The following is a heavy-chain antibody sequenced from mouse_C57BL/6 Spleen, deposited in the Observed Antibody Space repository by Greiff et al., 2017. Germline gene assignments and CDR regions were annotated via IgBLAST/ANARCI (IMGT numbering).Heavy chain of an antibody. J-gene: IGHJ2*01. CDR3: ARGFITSVVHFDY. CDR2: INPSNGGT. D-gene: IGHD1-1*01. CDR1: GYTFTSYW. Sequence: QVQLQQPGTELVKPGASVKLSCKASGYTFTSYWMHWVKQRPGQGLEWIGNINPSNGGTNYNEKFKSKATLTVDKSSSTAYMQLSSLTSEDSAVYYYARGFITSVVHFDYWGQGTTLTVSS. V-gene: IGHV1-53*01.